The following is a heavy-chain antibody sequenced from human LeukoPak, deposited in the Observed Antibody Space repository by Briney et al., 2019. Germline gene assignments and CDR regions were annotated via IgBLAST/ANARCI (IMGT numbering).Heavy chain of an antibody. J-gene: IGHJ5*02. Sequence: ASVKVSCKASGYTFTSYAMHWVRQAPGQRLEWMGWINAGNGNTKYSQKFQGRVTMTEDTSTDTAYMELSSLRSEDTAVYYCATSPNLTLEPPTRFDPWGQGTLVTVSS. CDR1: GYTFTSYA. CDR3: ATSPNLTLEPPTRFDP. CDR2: INAGNGNT. D-gene: IGHD1-1*01. V-gene: IGHV1-3*01.